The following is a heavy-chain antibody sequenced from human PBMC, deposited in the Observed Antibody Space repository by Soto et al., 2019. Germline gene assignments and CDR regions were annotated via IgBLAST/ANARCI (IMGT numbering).Heavy chain of an antibody. J-gene: IGHJ6*03. CDR1: GYTFTSYD. V-gene: IGHV1-8*01. CDR3: ARDGSGGYAPPGTGYMDA. CDR2: MNPNSGNT. Sequence: ASVKVSCKASGYTFTSYDINWVRQATGQGLEWMGWMNPNSGNTGYAQKFQGRVTMTRNTSISTAYMELSSLRSEDTAVYYCARDGSGGYAPPGTGYMDAWGKGTTVTVSS. D-gene: IGHD5-12*01.